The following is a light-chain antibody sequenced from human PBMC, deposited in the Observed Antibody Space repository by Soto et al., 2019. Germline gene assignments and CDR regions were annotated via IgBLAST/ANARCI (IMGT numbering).Light chain of an antibody. J-gene: IGKJ4*01. Sequence: PCRASQSVSSFLDWYQQKPGKSPRLFIYGASSWESGIPARFSGSGSGTDFTLTINRLEPEDFAVYYCQQYGSTPLTFGGGTKVDIK. CDR2: GAS. CDR1: QSVSSF. V-gene: IGKV3-20*01. CDR3: QQYGSTPLT.